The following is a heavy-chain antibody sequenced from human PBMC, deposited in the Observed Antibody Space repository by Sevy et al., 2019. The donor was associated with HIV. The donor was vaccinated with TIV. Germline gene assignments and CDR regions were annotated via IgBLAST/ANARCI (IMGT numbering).Heavy chain of an antibody. CDR3: ASQGPLRYCSGGSCYSSEREYYYYYGMDV. CDR2: IWYDGSNK. CDR1: GFTFSSYG. J-gene: IGHJ6*02. Sequence: GGSLRLSCAASGFTFSSYGMHWVRQAPGKGLEWVAVIWYDGSNKYYADSVKGRFTISRDNSKNTLYLQMNSLRAEVMAVCYCASQGPLRYCSGGSCYSSEREYYYYYGMDVWGQGTTVTVSS. V-gene: IGHV3-33*01. D-gene: IGHD2-15*01.